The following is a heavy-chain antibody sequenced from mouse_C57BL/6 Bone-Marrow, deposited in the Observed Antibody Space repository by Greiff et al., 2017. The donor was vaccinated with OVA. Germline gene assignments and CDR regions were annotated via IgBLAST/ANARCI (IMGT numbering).Heavy chain of an antibody. V-gene: IGHV1-43*01. CDR1: GYSFTGYY. J-gene: IGHJ4*01. Sequence: VQLQQSGPELVKPGASVKISCKASGYSFTGYYMHWVKQSPEKSLEWIGEINPSTGGTSYNQKFKGKATLTVDKSSSTAYMQLKSLTSEDSAVYYCARRDYCDAMDYWGQGTSVTVSS. CDR2: INPSTGGT. CDR3: ARRDYCDAMDY. D-gene: IGHD1-1*01.